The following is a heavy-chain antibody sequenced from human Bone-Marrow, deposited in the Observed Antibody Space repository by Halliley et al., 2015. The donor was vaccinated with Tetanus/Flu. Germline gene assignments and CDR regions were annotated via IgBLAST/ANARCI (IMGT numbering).Heavy chain of an antibody. CDR3: ARVSREYYDTTGRDPFDF. J-gene: IGHJ3*01. V-gene: IGHV3-9*02. CDR2: IYWNSDRI. D-gene: IGHD3-22*01. CDR1: GFTSDDYA. Sequence: SLRLSCTASGFTSDDYAMHWVRQVPGKGLEWVSGIYWNSDRIDYADSVKGRFTISRDNAKSSLYLQMNSLGAEDTAVYYCARVSREYYDTTGRDPFDFWGQGTILTVSS.